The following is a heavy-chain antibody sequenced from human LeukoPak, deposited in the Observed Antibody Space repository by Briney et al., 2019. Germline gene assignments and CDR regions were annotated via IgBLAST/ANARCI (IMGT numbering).Heavy chain of an antibody. CDR2: IWYDGSNK. CDR3: ARGGLYYDSSGRGDGMDV. V-gene: IGHV3-33*01. CDR1: GFTFSSYG. D-gene: IGHD3-22*01. J-gene: IGHJ6*02. Sequence: GGSLRLSCAASGFTFSSYGMHWVRQAPGKGLEWVAVIWYDGSNKYYADSVKGRFTISRDNSKNTLYLQMNSLRAEDTAVYYCARGGLYYDSSGRGDGMDVWGQGTTVTVSS.